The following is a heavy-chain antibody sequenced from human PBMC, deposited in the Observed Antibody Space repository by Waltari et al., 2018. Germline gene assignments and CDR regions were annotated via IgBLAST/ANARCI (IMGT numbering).Heavy chain of an antibody. D-gene: IGHD6-13*01. Sequence: QVQLVQSGAEVKKPGASVKVSCKASGYTFTGYYMHWVRQAPGQGLEWMGRINPNSGGTNYAQKFQGRVTMTRDTSISTAYMELSRLRSDDTAVYYCARILDPYSSSWNWVDVWGQGTTVTVSS. CDR2: INPNSGGT. CDR3: ARILDPYSSSWNWVDV. V-gene: IGHV1-2*06. J-gene: IGHJ6*02. CDR1: GYTFTGYY.